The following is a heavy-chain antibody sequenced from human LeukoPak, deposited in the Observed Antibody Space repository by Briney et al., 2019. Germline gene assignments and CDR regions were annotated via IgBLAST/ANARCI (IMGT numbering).Heavy chain of an antibody. V-gene: IGHV1-69*13. Sequence: ASVKVSCKASGGTFSSYAISWVRQAPGQGLEWMGGIIPIFGTANYAQKFQGRVTITADESTSTAYMELSSLRSEDTAVYYCARIGYCSSTSCYTFAYYYGMDVWGQGTTVTVPS. J-gene: IGHJ6*02. D-gene: IGHD2-2*02. CDR3: ARIGYCSSTSCYTFAYYYGMDV. CDR2: IIPIFGTA. CDR1: GGTFSSYA.